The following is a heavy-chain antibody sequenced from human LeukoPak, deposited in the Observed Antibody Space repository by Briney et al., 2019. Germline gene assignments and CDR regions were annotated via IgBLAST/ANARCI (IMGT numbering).Heavy chain of an antibody. J-gene: IGHJ6*03. V-gene: IGHV3-64*01. CDR1: GFTFSNYA. CDR2: ISSKGGST. Sequence: GGSLRLSCAASGFTFSNYAMHWVRQAPGKGLEYVSAISSKGGSTYYANSVKGRFTISRDNSKNTLYLQMGSLRGEDMAVYYCARVGAGSYDHYYMDVWGKGTTVTVSS. D-gene: IGHD3-16*01. CDR3: ARVGAGSYDHYYMDV.